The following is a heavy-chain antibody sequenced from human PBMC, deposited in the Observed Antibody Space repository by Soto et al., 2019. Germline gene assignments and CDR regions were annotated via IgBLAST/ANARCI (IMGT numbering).Heavy chain of an antibody. Sequence: ASVKVSCKASGYTFTGYYMHWVRQAPGQGLEWMGWINPNSGGTTYAQKFQGRVTMTRDTSISTAYMELSRLRSDDTAVYYCARDKSITMVRGVLDYWGQGTLVTVPQ. CDR2: INPNSGGT. D-gene: IGHD3-10*01. CDR3: ARDKSITMVRGVLDY. V-gene: IGHV1-2*02. CDR1: GYTFTGYY. J-gene: IGHJ4*02.